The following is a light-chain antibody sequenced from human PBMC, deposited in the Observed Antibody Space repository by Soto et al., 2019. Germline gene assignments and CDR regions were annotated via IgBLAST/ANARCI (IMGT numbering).Light chain of an antibody. CDR2: GNS. CDR3: QSYDSSLSAVV. V-gene: IGLV1-40*01. Sequence: QSVLTQPPSVSGAPGQRVTISCTGSSSNIGAGYDVHWYQQLPGTSPKLLIYGNSNRPSGVPDRFSGSKSGTSGSLAITGHQAEDEADYYCQSYDSSLSAVVFGGGTKLTVL. J-gene: IGLJ2*01. CDR1: SSNIGAGYD.